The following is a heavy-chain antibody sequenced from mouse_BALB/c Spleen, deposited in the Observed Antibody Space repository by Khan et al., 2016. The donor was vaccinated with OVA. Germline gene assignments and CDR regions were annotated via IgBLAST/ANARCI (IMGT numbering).Heavy chain of an antibody. CDR3: ARQHYDHYNSMDY. J-gene: IGHJ4*01. V-gene: IGHV2-6-1*01. CDR1: GFSLTNYG. Sequence: QVQLKASGPGLVAPSQSLSITCTISGFSLTNYGVHWVRQPSGKGLEWLVVIWSDGSTTYNSALKSRLTISKDNSKSQVFLKMNSRQTDDTAVYFWARQHYDHYNSMDYGGQGTSVTVAS. D-gene: IGHD1-1*01. CDR2: IWSDGST.